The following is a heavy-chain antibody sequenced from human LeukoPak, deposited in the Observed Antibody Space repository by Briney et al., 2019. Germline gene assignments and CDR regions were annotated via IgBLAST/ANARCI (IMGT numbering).Heavy chain of an antibody. CDR3: ARDMLLWFGELYSALDY. J-gene: IGHJ4*02. D-gene: IGHD3-10*01. CDR2: ISSSSSYI. V-gene: IGHV3-21*01. Sequence: GGSLRLSCAASGFTFSSYSMNWVRQAPGKGLEWVSSISSSSSYIYYADSVKGRFTISRDNAKNSLYLQMNSLRAEDTAVYYCARDMLLWFGELYSALDYWAREPWSPSPQ. CDR1: GFTFSSYS.